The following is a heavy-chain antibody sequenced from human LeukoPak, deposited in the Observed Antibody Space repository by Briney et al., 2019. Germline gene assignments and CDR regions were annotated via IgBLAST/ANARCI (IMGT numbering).Heavy chain of an antibody. CDR3: ARGLTYYDISDYQP. CDR2: INHSGST. J-gene: IGHJ4*02. D-gene: IGHD3-22*01. CDR1: GGSFSGYY. Sequence: SETLSLTCAVYGGSFSGYYWSWIRPPPGKGLAWIGEINHSGSTNYNPSLKSRVTISVDTSKNQFSLKLSSVTAADTAVYYCARGLTYYDISDYQPWGQGTLVTVSS. V-gene: IGHV4-34*01.